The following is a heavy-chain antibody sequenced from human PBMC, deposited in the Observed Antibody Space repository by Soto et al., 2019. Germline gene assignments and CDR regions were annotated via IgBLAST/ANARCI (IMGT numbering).Heavy chain of an antibody. D-gene: IGHD1-26*01. J-gene: IGHJ4*02. Sequence: QVQLVESGGGVVQPGRSLRLSCAASGFTFSTYGMHWVRQAPGKGLEWVAAISYDGSKKYYADSVKGRFTISRDNSENTLYLQMNSLRDEDTAMYYCAPLGVGAQDNYGGQGTLVTVSS. CDR1: GFTFSTYG. CDR3: APLGVGAQDNY. CDR2: ISYDGSKK. V-gene: IGHV3-30*03.